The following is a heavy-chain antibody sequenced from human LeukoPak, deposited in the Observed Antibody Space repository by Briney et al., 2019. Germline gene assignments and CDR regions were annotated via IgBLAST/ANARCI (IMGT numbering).Heavy chain of an antibody. D-gene: IGHD5-12*01. Sequence: SVKVSCKASGGTFSSYAISWVRQAPGQGLEWMGRIIPILGIANYAQKFQGRVTISADKSTSTAYMELSSLRSEDTAVYYCARAVESGYDGSWGQGTLVTVSS. V-gene: IGHV1-69*04. J-gene: IGHJ4*02. CDR3: ARAVESGYDGS. CDR1: GGTFSSYA. CDR2: IIPILGIA.